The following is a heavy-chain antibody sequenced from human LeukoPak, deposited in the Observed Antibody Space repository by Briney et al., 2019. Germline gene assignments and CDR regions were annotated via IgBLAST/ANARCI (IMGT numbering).Heavy chain of an antibody. J-gene: IGHJ4*02. CDR2: IYPGDSDT. D-gene: IGHD1-26*01. Sequence: GESLKISCKGSGYDFTRYWIAWVRQMPGKGLEWMGIIYPGDSDTTYSPSFQGQVIISADKSISTTYLQWSSLKASDTAMYYCARHGSIVGTTTGVDYWAREPWSPSPQ. V-gene: IGHV5-51*01. CDR1: GYDFTRYW. CDR3: ARHGSIVGTTTGVDY.